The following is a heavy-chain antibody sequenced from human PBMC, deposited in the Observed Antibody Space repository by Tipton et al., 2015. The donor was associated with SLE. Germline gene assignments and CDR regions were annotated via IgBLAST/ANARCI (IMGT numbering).Heavy chain of an antibody. CDR1: GFTFGNYW. Sequence: SLRLSCAASGFTFGNYWMHWVRQTPGKGLVWVARVNHDGSSRYYGDPVRGRFTISRDNAKNSLFLHLNSLRAEDTTVYYCARETTSGAFDIWGQGTVVTVSS. J-gene: IGHJ3*02. V-gene: IGHV3-74*01. D-gene: IGHD4-11*01. CDR3: ARETTSGAFDI. CDR2: VNHDGSSR.